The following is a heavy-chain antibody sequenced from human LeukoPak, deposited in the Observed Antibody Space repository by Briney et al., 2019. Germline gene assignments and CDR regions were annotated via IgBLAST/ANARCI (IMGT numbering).Heavy chain of an antibody. CDR2: IIPISGTA. D-gene: IGHD3-3*01. CDR3: ARDPPTDYDFWSGYFDY. V-gene: IGHV1-69*05. CDR1: GGTFSSYA. J-gene: IGHJ4*02. Sequence: SVKVSCKAPGGTFSSYAISWVRQAPGQGLEWMGRIIPISGTANYAQKFQGRVTITTDESTSTAYMELSSLRSEDTAVYYCARDPPTDYDFWSGYFDYWGQGTLVTVSS.